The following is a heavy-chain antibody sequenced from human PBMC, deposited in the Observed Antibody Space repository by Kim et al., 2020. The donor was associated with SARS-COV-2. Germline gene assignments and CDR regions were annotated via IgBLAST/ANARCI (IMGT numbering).Heavy chain of an antibody. D-gene: IGHD3-22*01. CDR3: ARDRALEWASYYYDSSPGF. CDR1: GFTFSSYS. Sequence: GGSLRLSCAASGFTFSSYSMNWVRQAPGKGLEWVSSISSSSSYIYYADSVKGRFTISRDNAKNSLYLQMNSLRAEDTAVYYCARDRALEWASYYYDSSPGFWGQGTLVTVSS. J-gene: IGHJ4*02. CDR2: ISSSSSYI. V-gene: IGHV3-21*01.